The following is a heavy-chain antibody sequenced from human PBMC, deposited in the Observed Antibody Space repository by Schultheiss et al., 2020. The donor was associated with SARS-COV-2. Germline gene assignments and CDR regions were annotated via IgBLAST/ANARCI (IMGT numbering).Heavy chain of an antibody. CDR3: AKGRRVGTPVYADV. Sequence: GGSLRLSCATSGFTFRHFAMTWVRQAPGKGLEWVSTLSGSGNNVYYADSARGRFTISRDNSNDTMFLQMNSLRAEDTAVYYCAKGRRVGTPVYADVWGKGTTVTVSS. V-gene: IGHV3-23*01. CDR1: GFTFRHFA. D-gene: IGHD3-16*01. CDR2: LSGSGNNV. J-gene: IGHJ6*04.